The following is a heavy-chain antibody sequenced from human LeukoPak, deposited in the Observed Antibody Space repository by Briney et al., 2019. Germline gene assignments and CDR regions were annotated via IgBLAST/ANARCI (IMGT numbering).Heavy chain of an antibody. J-gene: IGHJ4*02. V-gene: IGHV4-30-2*01. Sequence: PSETLSLTCAVSGGSISSGGYSWSWIRQPPGKGLEWIGYIYHSGSTYYNPSLKSRVTISVDGSKNQFSLKLSTVTAADTAVYYCAREKDSSGYIDYWGQGTLVTVSS. CDR3: AREKDSSGYIDY. CDR2: IYHSGST. CDR1: GGSISSGGYS. D-gene: IGHD3-22*01.